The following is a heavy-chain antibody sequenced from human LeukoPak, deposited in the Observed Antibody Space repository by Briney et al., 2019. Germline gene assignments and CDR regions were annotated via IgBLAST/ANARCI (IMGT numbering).Heavy chain of an antibody. CDR3: AREVLRTASAFDH. CDR1: GFTFSTYW. CDR2: IKEDGSEK. J-gene: IGHJ4*02. V-gene: IGHV3-7*03. Sequence: GGSLRLSCAPSGFTFSTYWMSWVRQAPGKGLEWVANIKEDGSEKHYVDSVKGRFTIFRDNAKNSLSLQMNSLRDDDTAVYYCAREVLRTASAFDHWGQGTLVTVS. D-gene: IGHD5-18*01.